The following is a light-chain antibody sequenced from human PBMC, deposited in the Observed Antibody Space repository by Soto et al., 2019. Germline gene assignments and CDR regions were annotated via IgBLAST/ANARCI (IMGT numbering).Light chain of an antibody. CDR3: QQLNAYPLT. J-gene: IGKJ4*01. V-gene: IGKV1-9*01. CDR1: ETISTF. Sequence: DIQMTQSPSSLSVSVGDRVTMTCRASETISTFLNWYQVKPGKAPKLLISAASTLQRGVPSRFSGSGSGTQFTLTISSLQPEDFATYYCQQLNAYPLTFGGGTKVDIK. CDR2: AAS.